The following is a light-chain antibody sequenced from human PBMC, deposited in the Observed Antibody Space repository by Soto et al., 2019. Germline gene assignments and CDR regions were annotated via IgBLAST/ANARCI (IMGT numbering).Light chain of an antibody. CDR2: DAS. CDR3: QQYHNYPVT. V-gene: IGKV1-16*02. CDR1: QEISNP. J-gene: IGKJ4*01. Sequence: DIRMTQSPSALSASVEDRVTITCRARQEISNPLAWFQQKPWKPPKSLISDASNLQSGVPSKFSGSGSGTDFTLTLSCLQPEDFATYYFQQYHNYPVTFGGGTKVEIK.